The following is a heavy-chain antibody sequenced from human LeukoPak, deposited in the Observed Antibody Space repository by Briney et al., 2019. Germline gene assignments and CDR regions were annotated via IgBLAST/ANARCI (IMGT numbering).Heavy chain of an antibody. CDR3: ARRGQQLIVDAFDV. D-gene: IGHD6-13*01. J-gene: IGHJ3*01. CDR2: IDYSGYT. CDR1: GFSIRSGGYC. V-gene: IGHV4-39*06. Sequence: ETLSLTCSVSGFSIRSGGYCWLWIRQPPGRELGGIGSIDYSGYTYYNPCVESRFTVTLDTSKNQLPLELTAVAAAETALYYCARRGQQLIVDAFDVWGQGTMVTPSS.